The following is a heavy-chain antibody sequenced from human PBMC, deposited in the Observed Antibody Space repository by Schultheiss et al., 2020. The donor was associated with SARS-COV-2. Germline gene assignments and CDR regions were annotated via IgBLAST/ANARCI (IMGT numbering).Heavy chain of an antibody. CDR2: IYYSGST. J-gene: IGHJ4*02. CDR1: GGSISSYY. CDR3: AREASYYDSSGYWPNFDY. V-gene: IGHV4-59*12. Sequence: SETLSLTCTVSGGSISSYYWSWIRQPPGKGLEWIGYIYYSGSTNYNPSLKSRVTISVDTSKNQFSLKLSSVTAADTAVYYCAREASYYDSSGYWPNFDYWGQGTLVTVSS. D-gene: IGHD3-22*01.